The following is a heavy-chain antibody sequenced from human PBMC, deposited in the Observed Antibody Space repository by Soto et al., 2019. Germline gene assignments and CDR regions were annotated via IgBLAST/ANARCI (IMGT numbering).Heavy chain of an antibody. D-gene: IGHD2-21*02. CDR3: ARQRTTVVTKAYFDR. Sequence: FLTCIVYGESISRSSYYWWWIHQPPGKGLEWICSIYYSGRTYYNPSFKSRVTISIDTSKNQFSLKLSSVTATDTAVYYCARQRTTVVTKAYFDRWGQGAMVTVSS. V-gene: IGHV4-39*01. CDR1: GESISRSSYY. J-gene: IGHJ4*02. CDR2: IYYSGRT.